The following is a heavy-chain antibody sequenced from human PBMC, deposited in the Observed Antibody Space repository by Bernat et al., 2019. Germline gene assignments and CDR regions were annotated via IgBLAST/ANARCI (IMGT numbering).Heavy chain of an antibody. CDR2: IKSKTDGGTT. CDR3: TTLTYYDFWSGTPMIDY. V-gene: IGHV3-15*01. CDR1: GFTFSNAW. D-gene: IGHD3-3*01. Sequence: EVQLVESGGGLVKPGGSLRLSCAASGFTFSNAWMSWVGQAPGKGLEWVGRIKSKTDGGTTDYAAPVKGRFTISRDDSKNTLYLQMNSLKTEDTAVYYCTTLTYYDFWSGTPMIDYWGQGTLVTVSS. J-gene: IGHJ4*02.